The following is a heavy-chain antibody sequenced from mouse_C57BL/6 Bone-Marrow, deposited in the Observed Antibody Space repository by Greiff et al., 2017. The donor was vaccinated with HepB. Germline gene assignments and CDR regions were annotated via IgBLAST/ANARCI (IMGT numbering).Heavy chain of an antibody. D-gene: IGHD2-3*01. Sequence: QVQLQQSGPGLVAPSQSLSITCTASGFSLTSYAISWVRQPPGKGLEWLGVIWTGGGTNYNSALKSRLSISKDNSKSQVFLKMNSLQTDDTARYYCARSGWLLRDWYFDVWGTGTTVTVSS. V-gene: IGHV2-9-1*01. CDR1: GFSLTSYA. J-gene: IGHJ1*03. CDR2: IWTGGGT. CDR3: ARSGWLLRDWYFDV.